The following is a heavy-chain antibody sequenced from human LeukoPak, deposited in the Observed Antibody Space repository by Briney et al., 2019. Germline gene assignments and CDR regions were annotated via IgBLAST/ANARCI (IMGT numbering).Heavy chain of an antibody. CDR1: GFTFSTYG. J-gene: IGHJ4*02. D-gene: IGHD3-9*01. V-gene: IGHV3-30*02. CDR3: ARDRHVYYDILTGYASYFEY. CDR2: IRYDGNNK. Sequence: GGSLRLSCAASGFTFSTYGMHWVRQAPGKGLEWVAFIRYDGNNKFYADSVKGRLTISRDNSKNTLYLQMNSLRPEDTAVYYCARDRHVYYDILTGYASYFEYWGQGALVTVSS.